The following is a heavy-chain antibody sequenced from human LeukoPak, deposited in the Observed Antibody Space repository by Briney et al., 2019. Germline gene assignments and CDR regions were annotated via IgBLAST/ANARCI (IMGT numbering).Heavy chain of an antibody. J-gene: IGHJ4*02. CDR3: ARHRVAVGLDN. CDR1: GGSISSYY. Sequence: NPSETLSLTCTVSGGSISSYYWSWIRQPPGKGLEWIGDNYNSGSTNYNPSLKSRVTMSIDTSKNQFSLKLNSVTAADTAMYYCARHRVAVGLDNWGQGTLVTVSS. CDR2: NYNSGST. V-gene: IGHV4-59*01. D-gene: IGHD2-15*01.